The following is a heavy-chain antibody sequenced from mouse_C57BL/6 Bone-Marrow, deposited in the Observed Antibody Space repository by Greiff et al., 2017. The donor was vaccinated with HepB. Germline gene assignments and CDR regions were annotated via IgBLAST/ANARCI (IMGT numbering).Heavy chain of an antibody. V-gene: IGHV14-3*01. J-gene: IGHJ4*01. CDR1: GFNIKNTY. CDR3: ARRDGNYAIDY. CDR2: IDPANGNT. Sequence: VHVKQSVAELVRPGASVKLSCTASGFNIKNTYMHWVKQRPEQGLEWIGRIDPANGNTKYAPKFQGKATITADKSSNTAYLQLSSLTSEDTVIYYWARRDGNYAIDYWGQGTSVTVSS. D-gene: IGHD2-1*01.